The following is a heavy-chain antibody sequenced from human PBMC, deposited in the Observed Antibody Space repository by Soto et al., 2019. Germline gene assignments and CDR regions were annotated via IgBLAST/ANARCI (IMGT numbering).Heavy chain of an antibody. V-gene: IGHV4-39*01. CDR2: ISYTGST. CDR3: VRTSITSQYAAGYFEY. D-gene: IGHD2-2*01. CDR1: GGSISSSSY. J-gene: IGHJ4*02. Sequence: QLQLQESGPGLVKPSETLSLTCTVSGGSISSSSYWGWIRQPPGKGLEWIGSISYTGSTYYNPSLKSRLTVSVDTSKNQFALKLSSVTAADTAVYYCVRTSITSQYAAGYFEYWGQGTLVTVSS.